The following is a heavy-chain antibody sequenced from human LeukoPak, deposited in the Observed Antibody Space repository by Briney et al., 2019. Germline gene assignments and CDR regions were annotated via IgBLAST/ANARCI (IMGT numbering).Heavy chain of an antibody. J-gene: IGHJ6*02. V-gene: IGHV5-51*01. CDR1: GYSFTSYW. CDR3: ARQGPESWDGMDV. CDR2: IYPGGSYT. Sequence: ESLKISCKGSGYSFTSYWIGWVRQMPGKGLELMGIIYPGGSYTRYSPSFQGQLTISADKSISTAYLQWSSLNASDTAMYYCARQGPESWDGMDVWGQGTTVTVSS. D-gene: IGHD1-26*01.